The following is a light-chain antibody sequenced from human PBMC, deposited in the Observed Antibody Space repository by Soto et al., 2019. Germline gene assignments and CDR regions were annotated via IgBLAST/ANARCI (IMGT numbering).Light chain of an antibody. CDR1: QTISTW. Sequence: DIQMTQSPSTLSASVGDRVTITCRASQTISTWLAWYQQKPGKAPKLLIFDASSLESGVPSRFSGSGSGTEFTLTISSLQPDDFATYSCQQYNSYSPLDTFGQGTKLESK. V-gene: IGKV1-5*01. J-gene: IGKJ2*01. CDR2: DAS. CDR3: QQYNSYSPLDT.